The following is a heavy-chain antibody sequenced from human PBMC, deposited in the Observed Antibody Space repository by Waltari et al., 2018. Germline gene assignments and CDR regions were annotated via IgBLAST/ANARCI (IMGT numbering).Heavy chain of an antibody. CDR1: GFTFSSYW. D-gene: IGHD6-13*01. CDR3: ARGLRIAAASSGY. V-gene: IGHV3-7*03. J-gene: IGHJ4*02. CDR2: IKQDGREK. Sequence: EVQLVESGGGLVQPGGSLRLSCAASGFTFSSYWMSWVRQAPGKGVEWVANIKQDGREKYYVDSVKGRFTISRDNAKNSLYLQMNSLRAEDTAVYYCARGLRIAAASSGYWGQGTLVTVSS.